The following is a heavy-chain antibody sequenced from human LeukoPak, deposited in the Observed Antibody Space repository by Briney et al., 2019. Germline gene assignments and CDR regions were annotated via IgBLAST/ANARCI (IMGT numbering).Heavy chain of an antibody. CDR1: GFTFSSYA. CDR2: ISGSGGST. CDR3: AKDLGFYYGSGVLDS. Sequence: GGSLRLSCAASGFTFSSYAMSWVRQAPGKGLEWVSAISGSGGSTYYADSVKGRFTISRDNSKNTLYLQMNSLRAEDTAVYYCAKDLGFYYGSGVLDSWGQGTLVTVSS. D-gene: IGHD3-10*01. V-gene: IGHV3-23*01. J-gene: IGHJ4*02.